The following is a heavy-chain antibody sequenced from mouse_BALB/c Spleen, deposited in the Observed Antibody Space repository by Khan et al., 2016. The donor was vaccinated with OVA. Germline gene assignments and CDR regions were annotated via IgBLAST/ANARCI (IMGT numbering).Heavy chain of an antibody. D-gene: IGHD1-1*01. CDR3: AGQYYPACFDV. Sequence: VQLQESGPGLVAPSQSLSITCTISGFSLTSYCVHWVRQPPGKGLEWLVVIWSDGRTTYNSALKSRLSIIKDNSKSHASLKMNSLQTDDTAMYYCAGQYYPACFDVWGAGTTVTVSS. J-gene: IGHJ1*01. CDR2: IWSDGRT. V-gene: IGHV2-6-1*01. CDR1: GFSLTSYC.